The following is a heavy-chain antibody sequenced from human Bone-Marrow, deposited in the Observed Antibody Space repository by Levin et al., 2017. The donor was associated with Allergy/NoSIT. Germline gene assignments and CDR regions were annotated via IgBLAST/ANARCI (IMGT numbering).Heavy chain of an antibody. CDR3: ARYYNSTWYGGWFDP. V-gene: IGHV1-18*01. CDR1: GYTFTSFG. D-gene: IGHD6-13*01. Sequence: ASVKVSCKASGYTFTSFGISWVRQAPGQGLEWMGWISGYSGNRIYAQMLQGRVTMTTDTSTSTAYMELRSLRSDDTAVYYCARYYNSTWYGGWFDPWGQGTLVTVSS. J-gene: IGHJ5*02. CDR2: ISGYSGNR.